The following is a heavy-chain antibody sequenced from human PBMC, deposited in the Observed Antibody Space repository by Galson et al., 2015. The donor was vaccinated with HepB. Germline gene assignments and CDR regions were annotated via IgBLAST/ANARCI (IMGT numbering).Heavy chain of an antibody. J-gene: IGHJ4*02. CDR1: GFTFSSYG. CDR2: ISSGGGST. Sequence: AASGFTFSSYGLSWVRQAPGEGLEWVSAISSGGGSTYYADSVKGRFTISRDSSRKTLYLQMNSLRAEDTALYYCAKRGSTTAGYYFDFWGQGTLVTVSS. D-gene: IGHD1-26*01. V-gene: IGHV3-23*01. CDR3: AKRGSTTAGYYFDF.